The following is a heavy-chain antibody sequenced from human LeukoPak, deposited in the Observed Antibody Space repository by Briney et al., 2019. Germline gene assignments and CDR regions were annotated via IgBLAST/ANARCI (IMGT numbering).Heavy chain of an antibody. D-gene: IGHD2-8*01. CDR1: GFTFSSYG. CDR2: IRYDGSNK. V-gene: IGHV3-30*02. Sequence: PGGSLRLSCAASGFTFSSYGMHWVRQAPGKGLEWVAFIRYDGSNKYYADSVKGRFTISSDNSKNTLYLQMNSLRAEDTAVYYCAKDLVILMVYAKNWFDPWGQGTLVTVSS. CDR3: AKDLVILMVYAKNWFDP. J-gene: IGHJ5*02.